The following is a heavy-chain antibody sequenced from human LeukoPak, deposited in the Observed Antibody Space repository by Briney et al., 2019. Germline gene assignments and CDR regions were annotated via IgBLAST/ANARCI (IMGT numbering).Heavy chain of an antibody. V-gene: IGHV3-33*01. Sequence: GRSLRPFRAASGFTLSTFGMHWVRQAPGRGLEWVSDIWYDGNTKDYADSVKGRFTISRDNSKNTLYLQMKSLRDEDTAVYYCARDKPSGNYLFGCWGQGALVTSAS. CDR2: IWYDGNTK. CDR3: ARDKPSGNYLFGC. D-gene: IGHD3-10*01. CDR1: GFTLSTFG. J-gene: IGHJ4*02.